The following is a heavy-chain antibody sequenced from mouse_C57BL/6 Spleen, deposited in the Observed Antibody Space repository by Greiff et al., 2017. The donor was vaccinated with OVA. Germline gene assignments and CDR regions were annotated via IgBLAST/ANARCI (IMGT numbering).Heavy chain of an antibody. D-gene: IGHD3-3*01. CDR3: ASPNMDY. CDR1: GFSFTSYG. V-gene: IGHV2-2*01. CDR2: IWSGGST. Sequence: QVQLQQPGPGLVQPSQCLSITCKASGFSFTSYGVHWVRQSPGKGLEWLGVIWSGGSTDYNAAFISRLSNSKDNSKSQVSFKMNSQQADDTAIYYCASPNMDYWGQGTSVTVSS. J-gene: IGHJ4*01.